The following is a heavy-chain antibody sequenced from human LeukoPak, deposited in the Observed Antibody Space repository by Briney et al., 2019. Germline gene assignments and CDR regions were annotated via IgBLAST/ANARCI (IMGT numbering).Heavy chain of an antibody. CDR2: INPNSGGT. J-gene: IGHJ5*02. CDR1: GYTFTGYY. D-gene: IGHD4-17*01. Sequence: GASVKVSCKASGYTFTGYYMHWVRQAPGQGLEWMGRINPNSGGTNNAQKFQGRVTMTRDTSISTAYMELSRLRSDDTAVYYCARADYGDYVWFDPWGQGTLVTVSS. CDR3: ARADYGDYVWFDP. V-gene: IGHV1-2*06.